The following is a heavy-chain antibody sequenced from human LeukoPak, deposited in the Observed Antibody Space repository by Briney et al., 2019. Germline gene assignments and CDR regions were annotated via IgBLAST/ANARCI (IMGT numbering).Heavy chain of an antibody. V-gene: IGHV4-34*01. J-gene: IGHJ4*02. D-gene: IGHD3-22*01. CDR2: INHSGST. Sequence: SETLSLTCAVYGGSFSGYYWSWIRQPPGKGLEWIGEINHSGSTNYNPSPKSRVTISVDTSKNQFSLKLSSVTAADTAVYYCARAPGGYIYYYDSRYYFDYWGQGTLVTVSS. CDR3: ARAPGGYIYYYDSRYYFDY. CDR1: GGSFSGYY.